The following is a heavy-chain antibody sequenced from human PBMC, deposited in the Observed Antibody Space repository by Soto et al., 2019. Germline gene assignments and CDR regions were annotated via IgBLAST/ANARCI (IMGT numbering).Heavy chain of an antibody. J-gene: IGHJ4*02. CDR2: MNPKSGNT. CDR1: GYTFTNYD. CDR3: VWGYGEIDY. D-gene: IGHD4-17*01. Sequence: QVQLVQSGAEVKKPGASVKVSCKASGYTFTNYDINWVRQATGQGLEWMGWMNPKSGNTGYAQQFQGRGIMTRSTAISTAYMELSSLRSEYTAVYYCVWGYGEIDYWGPGTLVTVSS. V-gene: IGHV1-8*02.